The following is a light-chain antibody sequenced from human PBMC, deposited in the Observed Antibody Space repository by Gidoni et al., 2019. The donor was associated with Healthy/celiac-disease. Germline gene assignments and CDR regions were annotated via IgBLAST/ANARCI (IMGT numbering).Light chain of an antibody. CDR1: QSVSSY. CDR3: QQRSNWHPGLT. V-gene: IGKV3-11*01. CDR2: DAS. Sequence: EIVLTQSPATLSLSPGERATLSCRASQSVSSYLAWYQQTPGQAPRLLIYDASNRATGIPARCSGSGAVTDFTLTISGLEPEDIAVYYSQQRSNWHPGLTFGGGTKVEIK. J-gene: IGKJ4*01.